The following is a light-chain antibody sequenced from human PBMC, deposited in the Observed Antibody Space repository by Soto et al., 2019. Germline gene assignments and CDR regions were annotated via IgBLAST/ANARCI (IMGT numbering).Light chain of an antibody. CDR2: DVS. CDR3: SSYTSSSTLEGV. Sequence: QSVLTQPASVSGSPGQTITISCTGTSSDVGGYNYVSWYQQHPGKAPKLMIYDVSNRPSGVSNRFSGSKSGNTDSLTISGLQAEDEADYYCSSYTSSSTLEGVFGGGTKLTVL. V-gene: IGLV2-14*01. J-gene: IGLJ2*01. CDR1: SSDVGGYNY.